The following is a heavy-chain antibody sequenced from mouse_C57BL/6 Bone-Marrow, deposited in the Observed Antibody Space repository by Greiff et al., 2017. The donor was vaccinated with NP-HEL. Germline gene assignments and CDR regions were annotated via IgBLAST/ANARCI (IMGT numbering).Heavy chain of an antibody. J-gene: IGHJ2*01. D-gene: IGHD2-1*01. CDR2: INPNNGGT. Sequence: VQLQQSGPELVKPGASVKISCTASGYTFTDYYMNWVKQSHGKSLEWIGDINPNNGGTSYNQKFKGKATLTVDKSSSTAYMELRSLTSEDSAVYYCARSDYGNYVDYWGQGTTLTVSS. CDR3: ARSDYGNYVDY. CDR1: GYTFTDYY. V-gene: IGHV1-26*01.